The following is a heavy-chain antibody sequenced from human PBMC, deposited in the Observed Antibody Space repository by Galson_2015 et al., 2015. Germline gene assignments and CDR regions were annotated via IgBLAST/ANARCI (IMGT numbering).Heavy chain of an antibody. D-gene: IGHD3-10*01. CDR1: GLTFSSYA. Sequence: SLRLSCAASGLTFSSYAMHWVRQAPGKGLEWVAVISYDGSNKYYADSVKGRFTISRDNSKSTLYLQMNSLRAEDTAVYYCARDKFITMVRGVILYWGQGTLVTVSS. CDR2: ISYDGSNK. J-gene: IGHJ4*02. CDR3: ARDKFITMVRGVILY. V-gene: IGHV3-30-3*01.